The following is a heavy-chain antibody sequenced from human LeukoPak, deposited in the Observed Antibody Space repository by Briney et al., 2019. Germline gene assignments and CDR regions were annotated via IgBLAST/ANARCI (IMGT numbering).Heavy chain of an antibody. CDR1: GGSISSSSYH. CDR3: ARHGSSWYYFDY. Sequence: PSETLSLTCTVSGGSISSSSYHSGWIRQPPGKGLEWIGSIYYSGSTYYNPSLKRRVTISVDTSKNQFAVELSSVTAADTAEYYCARHGSSWYYFDYWGQGTLVTVSS. CDR2: IYYSGST. J-gene: IGHJ4*02. D-gene: IGHD6-13*01. V-gene: IGHV4-39*01.